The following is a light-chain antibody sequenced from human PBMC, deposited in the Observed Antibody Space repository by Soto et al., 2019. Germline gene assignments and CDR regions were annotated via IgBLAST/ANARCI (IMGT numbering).Light chain of an antibody. J-gene: IGKJ4*01. Sequence: DIRMTQSPSSLSASVGDRVTITCQASQAISNYLNWYQQKPGKAPKLLIYDASNLETGVPSRFSGSGSGTDFTFTISSLQPGDIATYYCQQYDNLPLTFGGGTKVEIK. CDR3: QQYDNLPLT. V-gene: IGKV1-33*01. CDR2: DAS. CDR1: QAISNY.